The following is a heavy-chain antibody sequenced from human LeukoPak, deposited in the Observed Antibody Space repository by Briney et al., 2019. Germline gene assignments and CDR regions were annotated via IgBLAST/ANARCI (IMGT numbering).Heavy chain of an antibody. V-gene: IGHV3-21*04. J-gene: IGHJ3*02. CDR1: GFTFNSYT. CDR2: IDSSSYI. D-gene: IGHD2-21*01. Sequence: GGSLRLSCAASGFTFNSYTMNWVRQAPGKGLEWVSSIDSSSYIFYADSVKGRFIISRDSSKNTVFLQMNSLRVEDTALYYCGKDPNGDWVGGFDMWGQGTMVTVSS. CDR3: GKDPNGDWVGGFDM.